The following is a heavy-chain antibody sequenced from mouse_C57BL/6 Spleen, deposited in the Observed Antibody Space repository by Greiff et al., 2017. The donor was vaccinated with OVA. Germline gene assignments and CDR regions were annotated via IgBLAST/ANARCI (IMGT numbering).Heavy chain of an antibody. CDR3: ATPYDYDWFAY. Sequence: DVKLQESGPGLVKPSQSLSLTCSVTGYSITSGYYWNWIRQFPGNKLEWMGYISYDGSNNYNPSLKNRISITRDTSKNQFFLKLNSVTTEDTATYYCATPYDYDWFAYWGQGTLVTVSA. D-gene: IGHD2-4*01. CDR1: GYSITSGYY. J-gene: IGHJ3*01. V-gene: IGHV3-6*01. CDR2: ISYDGSN.